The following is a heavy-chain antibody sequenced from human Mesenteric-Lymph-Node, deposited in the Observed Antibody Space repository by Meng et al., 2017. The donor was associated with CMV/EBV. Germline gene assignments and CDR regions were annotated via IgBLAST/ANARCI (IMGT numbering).Heavy chain of an antibody. CDR3: ARDQFRWGSDAFDI. CDR1: GFAFSDYG. J-gene: IGHJ3*02. V-gene: IGHV3-30*02. Sequence: GGSLRLSCSASGFAFSDYGIHWVRQAPGKGLEWVAFIRYDGNNQEFADSVKGRFTISRDDSENTLYLQMDTLRADDTGLYYCARDQFRWGSDAFDIWGQGTVVTVSS. CDR2: IRYDGNNQ. D-gene: IGHD2-21*01.